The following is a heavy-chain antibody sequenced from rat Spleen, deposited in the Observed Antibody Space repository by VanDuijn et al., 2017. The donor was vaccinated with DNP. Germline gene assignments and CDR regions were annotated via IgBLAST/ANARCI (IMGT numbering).Heavy chain of an antibody. CDR3: ASLNYGSYGY. Sequence: QVQLKESGPGLVQPSQTLSLACTVSGFALTDYHVHWVRPSSGEGLAWMGVIWKHGATRYNSALKSRLSFSKATSKSQVFLQLNSLQTEDTATYYCASLNYGSYGYWGQGVMVTVSS. CDR2: IWKHGAT. V-gene: IGHV2-41*01. CDR1: GFALTDYH. D-gene: IGHD1-3*01. J-gene: IGHJ2*01.